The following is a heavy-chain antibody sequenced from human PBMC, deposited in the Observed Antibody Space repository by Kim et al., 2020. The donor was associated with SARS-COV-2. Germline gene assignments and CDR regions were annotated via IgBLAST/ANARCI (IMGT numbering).Heavy chain of an antibody. Sequence: GGSLRLSCRYPGFTVNDAWMSWVRQAPGKGLEWFGRIASKTEGGTTDYAAPVKGRFTISGDDSKNTVYLQMNSLKSDDTARYYCILGVAARSWLLNDYWGQGSLVTVSS. CDR2: IASKTEGGTT. CDR1: GFTVNDAW. V-gene: IGHV3-15*04. D-gene: IGHD3-10*01. CDR3: ILGVAARSWLLNDY. J-gene: IGHJ4*02.